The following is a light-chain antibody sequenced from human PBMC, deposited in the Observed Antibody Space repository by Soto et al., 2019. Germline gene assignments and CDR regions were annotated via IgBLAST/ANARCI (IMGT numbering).Light chain of an antibody. V-gene: IGKV1-27*01. Sequence: DIQMTQSPSSLSASVGDRVIITCRASQGISNYLAWYQQKPGKVPKLLIYAASTLQSGVPSRFSGSGSGTDFTLTISSPQPEDVATYYCQKYTSAPRTFGQGTKEEIK. CDR3: QKYTSAPRT. CDR1: QGISNY. J-gene: IGKJ1*01. CDR2: AAS.